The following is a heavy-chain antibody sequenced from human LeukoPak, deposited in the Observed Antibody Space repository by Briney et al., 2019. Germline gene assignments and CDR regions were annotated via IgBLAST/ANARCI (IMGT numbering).Heavy chain of an antibody. CDR1: GGSISSGGYY. D-gene: IGHD2-2*03. CDR2: IYYSGST. J-gene: IGHJ4*02. CDR3: ARDGLGSGYFDY. V-gene: IGHV4-31*03. Sequence: SETLSLTCTVSGGSISSGGYYWSWIRQHPGKGLEWIGYIYYSGSTYYNPSLKIRVTISVDTSKNQFSLKLSSVTAADTAVYYCARDGLGSGYFDYWGQGTLVTVSS.